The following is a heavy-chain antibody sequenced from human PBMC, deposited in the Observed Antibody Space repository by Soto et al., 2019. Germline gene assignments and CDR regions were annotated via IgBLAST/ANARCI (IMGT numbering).Heavy chain of an antibody. CDR1: GGSVSSNSAA. Sequence: SQTLTLTCAISGGSVSSNSAAWNWIRQSPSRGLEWLGRTYYRSKWYNDYAVSVKSRITINPDTSKNQFSLQLNSVTPEDTAVYYCATDLSRGIAVARVYYFYYYGMDVWFQVTTVPVSS. CDR2: TYYRSKWYN. V-gene: IGHV6-1*01. J-gene: IGHJ6*02. D-gene: IGHD6-19*01. CDR3: ATDLSRGIAVARVYYFYYYGMDV.